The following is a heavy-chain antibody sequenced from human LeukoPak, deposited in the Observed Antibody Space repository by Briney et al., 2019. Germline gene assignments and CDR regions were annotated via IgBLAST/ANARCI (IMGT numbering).Heavy chain of an antibody. J-gene: IGHJ4*02. CDR3: AREGAGISIDY. CDR2: IKYDGSEI. Sequence: GGSLRLSCAASGFPFSNYWMTWVRQAPGKGLEWVEWVANIKYDGSEIYYIDSVKGRFTISRDNAKNSLYLQMNSLRLEDTAIYYCAREGAGISIDYWGQGTLVTVSS. D-gene: IGHD3-10*01. CDR1: GFPFSNYW. V-gene: IGHV3-7*01.